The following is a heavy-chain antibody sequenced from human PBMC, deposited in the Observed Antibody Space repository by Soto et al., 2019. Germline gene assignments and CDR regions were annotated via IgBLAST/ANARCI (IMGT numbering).Heavy chain of an antibody. Sequence: QVQLVQSGAEVKKPGSSVKVSCKASGGTFSSYAISWVRQAPGQGLEWMGGIIPIFGTANYAQKFQGRVTITADESKSTDYMELSSLRSQDKAEYYCARSIGVRGYSYGRDYYYYVMDVWGQGTTVTVSS. CDR2: IIPIFGTA. V-gene: IGHV1-69*01. D-gene: IGHD5-18*01. CDR1: GGTFSSYA. J-gene: IGHJ6*02. CDR3: ARSIGVRGYSYGRDYYYYVMDV.